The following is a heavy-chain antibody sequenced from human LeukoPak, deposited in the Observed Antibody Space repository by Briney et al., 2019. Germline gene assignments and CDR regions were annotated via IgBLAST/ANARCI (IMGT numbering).Heavy chain of an antibody. Sequence: PSETLSLTCAVYGGSFGGYYWSWIRQPPGKGLEWIGEINHSGSTNYNPSLKSRVTISVDTSKNQFSLKLSSVTAADTAVYYCARSSEGRYYYDSSGFSYYYYYMDVWGKGTTVTISS. J-gene: IGHJ6*03. CDR2: INHSGST. CDR3: ARSSEGRYYYDSSGFSYYYYYMDV. D-gene: IGHD3-22*01. CDR1: GGSFGGYY. V-gene: IGHV4-34*01.